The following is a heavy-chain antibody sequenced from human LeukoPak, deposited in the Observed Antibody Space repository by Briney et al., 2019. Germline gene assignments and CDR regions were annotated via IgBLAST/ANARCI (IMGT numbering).Heavy chain of an antibody. D-gene: IGHD5-12*01. CDR2: ISSSSSYI. CDR1: GSTFSSYS. V-gene: IGHV3-21*01. CDR3: ARESGYDRHSYYYYGMDV. Sequence: GGSLRLSCAAPGSTFSSYSMNWVRQAPGKGLEWVSSISSSSSYIYYADSVKGRFTISRDNAKNSLYLQMNSLRAEDTAVYYCARESGYDRHSYYYYGMDVWGQGTTVTVSS. J-gene: IGHJ6*02.